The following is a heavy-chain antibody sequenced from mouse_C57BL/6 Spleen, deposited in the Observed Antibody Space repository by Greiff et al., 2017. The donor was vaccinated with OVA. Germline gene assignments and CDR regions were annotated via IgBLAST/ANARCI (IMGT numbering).Heavy chain of an antibody. CDR2: INPNNGGT. V-gene: IGHV1-22*01. D-gene: IGHD6-2*01. J-gene: IGHJ2*01. Sequence: EVHLVESGPELVKPGASVKMSCKASGYTFTDYNMHWVKQSHGKSLEWIGYINPNNGGTSYNQKFKGKATLTVNKSSSTAYMELRSLTSEDSAVYYCARESYYFDYWGQGTTLTVSS. CDR3: ARESYYFDY. CDR1: GYTFTDYN.